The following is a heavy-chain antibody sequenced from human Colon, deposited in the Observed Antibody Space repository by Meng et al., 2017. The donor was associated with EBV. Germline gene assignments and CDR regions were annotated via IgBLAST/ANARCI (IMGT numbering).Heavy chain of an antibody. V-gene: IGHV4-39*01. CDR2: IGHSGFT. J-gene: IGHJ4*02. CDR3: TTLYGDSIA. CDR1: GGSISTSGYY. D-gene: IGHD4-17*01. Sequence: QSQLQESGPGLVKPSGXLSLTCSVSGGSISTSGYYWGWIRQPPGKGLEWIGSIGHSGFTYYTPSLKSRVAVSLDTSKSQFSLMLTSVTAADTAVYYCTTLYGDSIAWGQGTLVTVSS.